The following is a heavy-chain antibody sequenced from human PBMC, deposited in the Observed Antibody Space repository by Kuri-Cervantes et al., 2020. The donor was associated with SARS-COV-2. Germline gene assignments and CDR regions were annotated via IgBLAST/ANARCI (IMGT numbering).Heavy chain of an antibody. J-gene: IGHJ3*02. CDR2: IYHSGST. CDR1: GGSISSYY. V-gene: IGHV4-59*01. CDR3: ARDRPDYDFWSGYYYDAFDI. Sequence: SETLSLTCTVSGGSISSYYWGWIRQPPGKGLEWIGSIYHSGSTNYNPSLKSRVTISVDTSKNQFSLKLSSVTAADTAVYYCARDRPDYDFWSGYYYDAFDIWGQGTMVTVSS. D-gene: IGHD3-3*01.